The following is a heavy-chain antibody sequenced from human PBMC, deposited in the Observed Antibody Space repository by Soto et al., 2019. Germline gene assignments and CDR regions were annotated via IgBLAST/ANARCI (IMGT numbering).Heavy chain of an antibody. D-gene: IGHD3-3*01. CDR1: GGTFSSYA. V-gene: IGHV1-69*12. CDR3: ARVVPSEPYDFWSGQDSSYCYYGMDV. Sequence: QVQLVQSGAEVKKPGSSVKVSCKASGGTFSSYAISWVRQAPGQGLEWMGGIIPIFGTANYAQKFQGRVTITADESTSTAYMELSSLRSEDTAVYYCARVVPSEPYDFWSGQDSSYCYYGMDVWGQGTTVTVSS. CDR2: IIPIFGTA. J-gene: IGHJ6*02.